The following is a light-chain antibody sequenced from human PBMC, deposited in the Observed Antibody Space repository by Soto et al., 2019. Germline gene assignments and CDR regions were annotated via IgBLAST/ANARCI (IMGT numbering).Light chain of an antibody. CDR1: QSIDSN. Sequence: IVMTQSPATLSLSPGERATLSCRASQSIDSNLVWYQQKPGQAPRLLIYDASTGATDIPARFSGSGSGTEFTLTISSLQSEDSAVYYCHQYKSWFTFGQGTKLEIK. J-gene: IGKJ2*01. CDR2: DAS. CDR3: HQYKSWFT. V-gene: IGKV3-15*01.